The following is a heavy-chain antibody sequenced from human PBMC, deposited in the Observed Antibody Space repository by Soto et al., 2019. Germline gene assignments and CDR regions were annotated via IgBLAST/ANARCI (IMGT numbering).Heavy chain of an antibody. CDR2: INAGNGNT. D-gene: IGHD2-15*01. J-gene: IGHJ5*02. CDR3: ARAPFSPGGNWFDP. V-gene: IGHV1-3*01. Sequence: ASVKVSCKASGYTFTSYAMHWVRQAPGQRLEWMGWINAGNGNTKYSQKFQGRVTITRDTSASTAYMELNSLRSEDTAVYYCARAPFSPGGNWFDPGAREPWSPSPQ. CDR1: GYTFTSYA.